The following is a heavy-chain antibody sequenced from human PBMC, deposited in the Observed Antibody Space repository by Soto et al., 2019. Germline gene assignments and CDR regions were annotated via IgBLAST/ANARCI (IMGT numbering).Heavy chain of an antibody. CDR2: INHSGST. CDR3: ARASGSYHDAFDI. CDR1: GGSFSGYY. D-gene: IGHD1-26*01. J-gene: IGHJ3*02. Sequence: PXETLSLCCAVYGGSFSGYYWSWIRQPPGKGLEWIGEINHSGSTNYNPSLKGRVTISVDTSKNQFSLKLSSVTAADTAVYYCARASGSYHDAFDIWGQGTMVTVSS. V-gene: IGHV4-34*01.